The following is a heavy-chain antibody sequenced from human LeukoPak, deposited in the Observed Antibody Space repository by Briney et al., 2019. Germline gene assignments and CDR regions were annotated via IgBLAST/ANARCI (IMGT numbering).Heavy chain of an antibody. D-gene: IGHD3-10*01. CDR3: ARPESGDLPDI. V-gene: IGHV5-51*01. CDR2: IYPGDSDT. Sequence: HGESLKISCKGSGYSFSSYWIGRVRQMPGKGLEWMGIIYPGDSDTRYSPSFQGQVFISADKSISTAYLQWSSLKASDTAMYYCARPESGDLPDIWGQGTMVTVSS. J-gene: IGHJ3*02. CDR1: GYSFSSYW.